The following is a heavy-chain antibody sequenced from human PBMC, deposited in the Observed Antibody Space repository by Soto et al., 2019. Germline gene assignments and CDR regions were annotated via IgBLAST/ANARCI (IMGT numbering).Heavy chain of an antibody. J-gene: IGHJ3*02. CDR2: ISTTSTYT. CDR1: GFTFSRYY. CDR3: ARDDGLSSTNVKAFDI. Sequence: GGSLRLSCAASGFTFSRYYMNWVRQAPGKGLEWVSSISTTSTYTHYADSLKGRFTISRDNAKKLLYLQMDSLRAEDTAVYYCARDDGLSSTNVKAFDIWGHGTKVTVSS. D-gene: IGHD2-2*01. V-gene: IGHV3-21*01.